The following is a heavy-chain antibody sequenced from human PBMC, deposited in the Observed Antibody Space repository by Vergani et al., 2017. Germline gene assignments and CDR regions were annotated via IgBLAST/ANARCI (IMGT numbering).Heavy chain of an antibody. CDR3: ARTASPTPPYSSGWDFDY. D-gene: IGHD6-19*01. Sequence: EVQLVQSGAEVKTPGESLKISCKGSGYSFTSYWIGWVRQMPGKGLEWMGIIYPGDSDTRYSPSFQGQVTISADKSISTAYLQWISLKASDTAMYYCARTASPTPPYSSGWDFDYWGQGTLVTVSS. CDR1: GYSFTSYW. J-gene: IGHJ4*02. V-gene: IGHV5-51*03. CDR2: IYPGDSDT.